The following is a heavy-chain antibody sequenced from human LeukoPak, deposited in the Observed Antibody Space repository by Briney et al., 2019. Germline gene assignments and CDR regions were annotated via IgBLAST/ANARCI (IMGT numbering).Heavy chain of an antibody. D-gene: IGHD3-3*01. J-gene: IGHJ3*02. CDR2: IYHSGST. CDR1: GGSISSGVYS. CDR3: ARSPSAMGEMTYYDFWSGYYTFAAFDI. V-gene: IGHV4-30-2*01. Sequence: SETLSLTCAVSGGSISSGVYSWSWIRQPPGKGLEWIGYIYHSGSTYYNPSLKSRVTISVDRSKNQFSLKLSSVTAADTAVYYCARSPSAMGEMTYYDFWSGYYTFAAFDIWGQGTMVTVSS.